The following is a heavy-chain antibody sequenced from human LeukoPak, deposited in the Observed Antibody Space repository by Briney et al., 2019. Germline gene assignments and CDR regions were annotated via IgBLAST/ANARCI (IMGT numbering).Heavy chain of an antibody. CDR3: ARVGPRRDGYNADY. CDR2: VHYSGST. V-gene: IGHV4-59*01. Sequence: SETLSLTCSVSGGSISGYFWGWIRQPPGQGLEFIGYVHYSGSTNYNPSVKSRVTISVDTPKNQFSLKLSSLTAADTAVYYCARVGPRRDGYNADYWGQGTLVTVSS. J-gene: IGHJ4*02. D-gene: IGHD5-24*01. CDR1: GGSISGYF.